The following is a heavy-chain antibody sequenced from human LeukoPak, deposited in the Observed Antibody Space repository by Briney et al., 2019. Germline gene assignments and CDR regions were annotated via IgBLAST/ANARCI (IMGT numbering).Heavy chain of an antibody. V-gene: IGHV4-4*07. CDR2: IYTSGST. CDR1: GGSISSYY. D-gene: IGHD3-9*01. Sequence: SETLSLTCTVSGGSISSYYWSWIRQPAGKGLEWIGRIYTSGSTNYNPSLKSRVTMSVDTSKNQFSLKLSSVTAADTAVYYCARDNRYFDPSVYYYNGMDVWGQGTTVTVSS. CDR3: ARDNRYFDPSVYYYNGMDV. J-gene: IGHJ6*02.